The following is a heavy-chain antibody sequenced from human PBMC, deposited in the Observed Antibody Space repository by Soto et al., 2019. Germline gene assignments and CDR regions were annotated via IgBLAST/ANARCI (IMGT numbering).Heavy chain of an antibody. J-gene: IGHJ5*02. CDR2: IDHIGIT. Sequence: SETLSLTCAVYGGSFSDYYWSWIRQSPKKGLEWIGEIDHIGITNYNPSLKSRVAMSIDTSKNQFSLKLTSVTAADTAVYYCARGKGYSGYDYFDPWGQGTLVTVSS. D-gene: IGHD5-12*01. CDR3: ARGKGYSGYDYFDP. CDR1: GGSFSDYY. V-gene: IGHV4-34*01.